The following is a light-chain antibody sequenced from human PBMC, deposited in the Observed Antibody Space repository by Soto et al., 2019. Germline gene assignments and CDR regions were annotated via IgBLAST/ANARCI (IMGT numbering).Light chain of an antibody. CDR1: QSISSS. J-gene: IGKJ1*01. CDR2: KAS. Sequence: DIQMTQSPSTLSASVGDRVTITCRASQSISSSLAWYQQKPWQAPNLLIYKASSLESGVPSRFSGSGSGTEFTLTISRLQPDDFSTYYCQQYNSSPTFGQGTKVEIK. CDR3: QQYNSSPT. V-gene: IGKV1-5*03.